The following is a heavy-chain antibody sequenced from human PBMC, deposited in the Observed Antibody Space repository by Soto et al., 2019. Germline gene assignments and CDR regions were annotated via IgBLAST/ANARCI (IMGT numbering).Heavy chain of an antibody. CDR2: ISDDGTNK. J-gene: IGHJ4*02. D-gene: IGHD2-15*01. V-gene: IGHV3-30*18. Sequence: QVHLVESRGGVVQPGRSLRLSCAASGFTFSSYGMHWLRQTPAKGLEWVAAISDDGTNKYYEDSVKGRVTVSRDNSDNRLYLQMNSLRAEDTAVYYCAKVALPGYCGTGSCYVIDYWGQGTQVTVSS. CDR3: AKVALPGYCGTGSCYVIDY. CDR1: GFTFSSYG.